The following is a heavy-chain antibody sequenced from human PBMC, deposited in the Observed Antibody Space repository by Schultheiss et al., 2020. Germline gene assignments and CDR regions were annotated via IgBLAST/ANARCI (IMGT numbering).Heavy chain of an antibody. CDR3: ARDRCGGDCYFPDAFDI. V-gene: IGHV4-34*01. J-gene: IGHJ3*02. CDR2: INHSGST. Sequence: SQTLSLTCAVYGGSFSGYYWSWIRQPPGKGLEWIGEINHSGSTNYNPSLKSRVTISVDTSKNQFSLKLSSVTAADTAVYYCARDRCGGDCYFPDAFDIWGQGTMVTVSS. CDR1: GGSFSGYY. D-gene: IGHD2-21*02.